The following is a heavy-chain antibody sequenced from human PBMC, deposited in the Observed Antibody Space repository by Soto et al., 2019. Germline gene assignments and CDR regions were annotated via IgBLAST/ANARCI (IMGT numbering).Heavy chain of an antibody. V-gene: IGHV1-18*01. CDR1: GYTFTSYG. CDR3: ARGGKYYDFWSGYRPFDP. J-gene: IGHJ5*02. CDR2: ISAYNGNT. Sequence: ASVKVSCKASGYTFTSYGISWVRQAPGQGLEWMGWISAYNGNTNYAQKLQGRVTMTTDTSTSTAYMELRSLRSDDTAVYYCARGGKYYDFWSGYRPFDPWGQGTLVTVSS. D-gene: IGHD3-3*01.